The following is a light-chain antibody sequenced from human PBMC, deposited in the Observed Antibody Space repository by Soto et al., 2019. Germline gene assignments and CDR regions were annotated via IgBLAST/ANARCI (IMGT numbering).Light chain of an antibody. CDR1: SSDVGSYNL. J-gene: IGLJ1*01. CDR3: CSYADSGTFQDV. CDR2: EDS. V-gene: IGLV2-23*02. Sequence: QSALTQPASVSGSPGQSITISCTGTSSDVGSYNLVSLYQHHPAKAPKLMIYEDSARPSGVSNRFSGSKSGNTASLTISGVQAEEEGDYYCCSYADSGTFQDVFGTGTKVTVL.